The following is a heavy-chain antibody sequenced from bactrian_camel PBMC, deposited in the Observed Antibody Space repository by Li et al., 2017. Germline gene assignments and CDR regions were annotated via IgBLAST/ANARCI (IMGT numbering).Heavy chain of an antibody. J-gene: IGHJ4*01. Sequence: HVQLVESGGGSVQVGGSLRLSCVASGDTISRYCMGWFRQVPGKEREGVAGLYTSGGGATYYDDSVKGRFTISRDNDKNTLYLQMNSLKPEDTAMYHCASDGPPFDCNSGAWFFPAGQGTQVTVS. CDR1: GDTISRYC. V-gene: IGHV3S6*01. CDR2: LYTSGGGAT. D-gene: IGHD1*01.